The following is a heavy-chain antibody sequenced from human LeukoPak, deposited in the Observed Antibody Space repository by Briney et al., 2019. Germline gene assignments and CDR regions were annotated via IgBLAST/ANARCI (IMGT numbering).Heavy chain of an antibody. CDR1: GFTFSSYS. V-gene: IGHV3-21*01. CDR3: ARARDIAAPHDYYYYGMDV. CDR2: ISSSSSYI. Sequence: GSLRLSCAASGFTFSSYSMNWVRQAPGKGLEWVSSISSSSSYIYYADSVKGRFTISRDNAKNSLYLQMNSLRAEDTAVYYCARARDIAAPHDYYYYGMDVWGQGTTVTVSS. J-gene: IGHJ6*02. D-gene: IGHD6-6*01.